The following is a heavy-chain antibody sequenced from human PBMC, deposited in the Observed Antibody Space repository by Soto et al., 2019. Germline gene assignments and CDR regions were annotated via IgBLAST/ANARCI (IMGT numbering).Heavy chain of an antibody. CDR2: ISWNSGHI. CDR1: GFTFDDYA. J-gene: IGHJ4*03. CDR3: AKELEVLRGGNPD. D-gene: IGHD3-10*01. Sequence: EVKLVESGGGLVQPGMSLRLACAAAGFTFDDYAMQWVRQAPGKGLEWVSSISWNSGHIGYADSVKGRFTISRDNARNSLYLHMNSVRPQDTALYYCAKELEVLRGGNPDWGHGTMVTVSS. V-gene: IGHV3-9*01.